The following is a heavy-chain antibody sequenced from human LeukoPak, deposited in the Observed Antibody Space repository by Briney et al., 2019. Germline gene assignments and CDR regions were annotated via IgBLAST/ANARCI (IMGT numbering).Heavy chain of an antibody. CDR2: ISYDGSNK. CDR1: GFTFSSYG. D-gene: IGHD3-10*01. J-gene: IGHJ4*02. Sequence: GGSLRLSCAASGFTFSSYGMHWVRQAPGKGLEWVAVISYDGSNKYYADSVKGRFTISRDNSKNTLYLQMNSLRAEDTAVYYCAKVLFGSPAQFDYWGQGTLVTVSS. V-gene: IGHV3-30*18. CDR3: AKVLFGSPAQFDY.